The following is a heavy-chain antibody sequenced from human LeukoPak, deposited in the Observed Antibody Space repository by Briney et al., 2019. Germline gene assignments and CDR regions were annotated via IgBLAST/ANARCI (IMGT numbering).Heavy chain of an antibody. Sequence: PGGSLRLSCAASGFTFSSYAMSWVRQAPGKGLEWVSAISGSGGSTYYADSVKGRFTISRDNSKNSLYLQMNSLRAEDTALYYCAKGYSSSWYVFDYWGQGTLVTVSS. CDR1: GFTFSSYA. CDR2: ISGSGGST. CDR3: AKGYSSSWYVFDY. D-gene: IGHD6-13*01. J-gene: IGHJ4*02. V-gene: IGHV3-23*01.